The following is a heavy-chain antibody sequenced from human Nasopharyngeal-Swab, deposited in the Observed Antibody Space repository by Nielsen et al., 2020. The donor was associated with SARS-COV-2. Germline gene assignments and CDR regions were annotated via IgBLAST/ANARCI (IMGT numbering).Heavy chain of an antibody. CDR3: ARRGYSYGSFDP. D-gene: IGHD5-18*01. V-gene: IGHV4-39*01. Sequence: GSLRLSCTVSGGSISSSSYYWGWIRQPPGKELEWIGSIYYSGSTYYNPSLKSRVTISVDTSKNQFSLKLSSVTAADTAVYYCARRGYSYGSFDPWGQGTLVTVSS. CDR1: GGSISSSSYY. J-gene: IGHJ5*02. CDR2: IYYSGST.